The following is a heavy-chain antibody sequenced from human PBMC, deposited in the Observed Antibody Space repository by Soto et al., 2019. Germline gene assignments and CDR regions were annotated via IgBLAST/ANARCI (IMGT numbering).Heavy chain of an antibody. D-gene: IGHD3-22*01. Sequence: LRLSCAASGFTFSSYSMNWVRQAPGKGLEWVSSISSSSSYIYYADSVKGRFTISRDNAKNSLYLQMNSLRAEDTAVYYCARDSADSSGYYRPLDYWGQGTLVTVSS. V-gene: IGHV3-21*01. J-gene: IGHJ4*02. CDR2: ISSSSSYI. CDR3: ARDSADSSGYYRPLDY. CDR1: GFTFSSYS.